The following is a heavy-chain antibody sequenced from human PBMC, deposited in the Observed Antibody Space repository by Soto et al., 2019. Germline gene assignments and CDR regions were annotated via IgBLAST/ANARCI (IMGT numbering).Heavy chain of an antibody. D-gene: IGHD3-10*01. J-gene: IGHJ4*02. CDR2: INPNSGGT. CDR1: GYTFTAYF. Sequence: QVHLVQSGAEVRTPGASVKVSCKASGYTFTAYFIHWVRQARGQGLEWLGWINPNSGGTKYAEQFQGRLIMTGDTSTNTVYMDLPRLKTDDPAGYYCAKEMVGGGIMTHFDNWGQGTLVTVAA. CDR3: AKEMVGGGIMTHFDN. V-gene: IGHV1-2*02.